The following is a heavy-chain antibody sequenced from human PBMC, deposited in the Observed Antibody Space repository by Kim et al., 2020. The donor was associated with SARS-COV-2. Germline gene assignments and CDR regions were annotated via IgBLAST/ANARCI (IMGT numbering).Heavy chain of an antibody. J-gene: IGHJ4*02. Sequence: GSLRLSCAASGFTFSDYTMSWVRQAPGKGLEWVSTIHSSSFYIYYADSLKGRFTISRDDAKNSLFLQMDSLRAEDTAIYYCAREKPHSSIWSPDYWGQGTLVTVSS. V-gene: IGHV3-21*01. CDR1: GFTFSDYT. CDR2: IHSSSFYI. D-gene: IGHD6-13*01. CDR3: AREKPHSSIWSPDY.